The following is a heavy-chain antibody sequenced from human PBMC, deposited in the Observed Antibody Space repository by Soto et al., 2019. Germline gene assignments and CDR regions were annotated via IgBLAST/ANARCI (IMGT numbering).Heavy chain of an antibody. Sequence: GGSLRLSCAASGFTFSDYYMSWIRQAPGKGLEWVSYISSSGSTIYYADSVKGRFIISRDNAKNSLYLQMNSLRAEDTAVDDCARDFSKQQLPSGTFDYWGQGTLVTVSS. CDR2: ISSSGSTI. D-gene: IGHD6-13*01. CDR1: GFTFSDYY. CDR3: ARDFSKQQLPSGTFDY. V-gene: IGHV3-11*01. J-gene: IGHJ4*02.